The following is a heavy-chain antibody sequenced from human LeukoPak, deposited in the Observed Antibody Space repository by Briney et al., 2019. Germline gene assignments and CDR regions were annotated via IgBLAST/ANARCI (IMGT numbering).Heavy chain of an antibody. CDR2: IIPIFGTA. J-gene: IGHJ4*02. V-gene: IGHV1-69*13. D-gene: IGHD3-22*01. CDR3: AGQLDSSGYYFFDY. Sequence: ASVKVSCKASGGTFSSYAISWVRQAPGQGLEWMGGIIPIFGTANYAQKFQGRVTITADESTSTAYMELSSLRSEVTAVYYCAGQLDSSGYYFFDYWGQGTLVTVSS. CDR1: GGTFSSYA.